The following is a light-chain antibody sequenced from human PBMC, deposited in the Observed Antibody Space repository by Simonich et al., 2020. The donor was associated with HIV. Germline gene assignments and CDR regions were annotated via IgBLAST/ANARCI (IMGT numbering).Light chain of an antibody. V-gene: IGLV3-1*01. J-gene: IGLJ2*01. CDR2: QDN. CDR1: KLGDKY. Sequence: SYELTQPVSMSVSPGQTASITCSGDKLGDKYACWYQQKPGQSPVVVIYQDNKRPSGIPERFSGSNSGNTATLTISGTQAMDEADYYCQAWDSSTVVFGGGTKLTVL. CDR3: QAWDSSTVV.